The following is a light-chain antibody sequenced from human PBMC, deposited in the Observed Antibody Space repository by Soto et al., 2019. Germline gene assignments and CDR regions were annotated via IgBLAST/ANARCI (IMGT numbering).Light chain of an antibody. CDR3: CTDTGRDFYI. CDR2: EVT. V-gene: IGLV2-8*01. Sequence: QSALTQPPSASGSLGQSVTISCTGTSSDVGVHNFVSWYQQSPGKAPKLLIYEVTKRPAGVPDRFSGSKSGNTASLTVSGIQAEDEADYYCCTDTGRDFYILGGGTKLTVL. J-gene: IGLJ2*01. CDR1: SSDVGVHNF.